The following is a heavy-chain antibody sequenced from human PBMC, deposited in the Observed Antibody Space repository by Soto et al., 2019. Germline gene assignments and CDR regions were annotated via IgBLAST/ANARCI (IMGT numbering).Heavy chain of an antibody. CDR1: GGSISTRSSY. CDR3: ARGRTQRLFDH. J-gene: IGHJ4*02. V-gene: IGHV4-39*01. D-gene: IGHD2-15*01. CDR2: IYYGGNT. Sequence: PSETLSLTCTVSGGSISTRSSYWGWIRQAPGRGLEWIGNIYYGGNTYSNPSLKSRVAISLDTSENQFSLNLSSVTTADTAVYYCARGRTQRLFDHWGQGTLVTVSS.